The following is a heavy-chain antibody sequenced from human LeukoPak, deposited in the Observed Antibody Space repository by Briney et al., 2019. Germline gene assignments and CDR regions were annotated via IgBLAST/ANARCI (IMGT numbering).Heavy chain of an antibody. V-gene: IGHV3-23*01. CDR2: LSGSGGDT. CDR3: VRDHDRSFDL. D-gene: IGHD1-14*01. CDR1: GFTFGHNA. J-gene: IGHJ4*02. Sequence: PGGSLRLSCVASGFTFGHNAMAWVRQAPGKRLEWVSALSGSGGDTFYADSVKGRFTISRDNAKNSLYLHVNSLRDEDTAVYYCVRDHDRSFDLWGRGALVTVSS.